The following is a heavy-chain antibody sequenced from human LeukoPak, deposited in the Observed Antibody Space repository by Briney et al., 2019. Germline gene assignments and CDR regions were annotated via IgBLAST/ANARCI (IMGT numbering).Heavy chain of an antibody. CDR3: AILPRRGYCSSTSCYAVDY. V-gene: IGHV3-23*01. Sequence: GGSLRLSCAASGFTFSSYAMSWVRQAPGRGLEWVSAISGSGGSTYYADSVKGRFTISRDNSKNTLYLQMNSLRAEDTAVYYCAILPRRGYCSSTSCYAVDYWGQGTLVTVSS. CDR1: GFTFSSYA. J-gene: IGHJ4*02. CDR2: ISGSGGST. D-gene: IGHD2-2*01.